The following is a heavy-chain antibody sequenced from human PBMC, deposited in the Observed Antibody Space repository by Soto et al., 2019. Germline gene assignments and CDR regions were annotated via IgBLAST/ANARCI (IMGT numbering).Heavy chain of an antibody. D-gene: IGHD5-12*01. Sequence: QVQLVQSGAEVKKPGSSVKVSCKASGGTFSSFGFNWVRQAPGQGLAWMGGIIPLFGTANYAEKFQGRVTISADEGTSTASMELIGLRSEDTAIYYCARDRSMDGYNSRSFDYWGQGTLVTVS. V-gene: IGHV1-69*01. CDR1: GGTFSSFG. CDR2: IIPLFGTA. J-gene: IGHJ4*02. CDR3: ARDRSMDGYNSRSFDY.